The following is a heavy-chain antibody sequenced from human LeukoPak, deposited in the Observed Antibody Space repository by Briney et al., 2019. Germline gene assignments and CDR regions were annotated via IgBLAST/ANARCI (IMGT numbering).Heavy chain of an antibody. V-gene: IGHV1-18*01. CDR3: ARAADRFLEWLLSAHMDV. Sequence: ASVKVSCKASGYTFTSYGISWVRQAPGQGLEWMGWISAYNGNTNYAQKLQGRVTMTTDTPTSTAYMELRSLRSDDTAVSYCARAADRFLEWLLSAHMDVWGKGTTVTVSS. CDR1: GYTFTSYG. J-gene: IGHJ6*03. D-gene: IGHD3-3*01. CDR2: ISAYNGNT.